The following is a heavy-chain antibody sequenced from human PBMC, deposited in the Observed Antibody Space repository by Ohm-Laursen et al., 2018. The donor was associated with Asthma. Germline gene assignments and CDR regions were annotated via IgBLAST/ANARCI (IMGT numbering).Heavy chain of an antibody. Sequence: ASVKVSCKSSGYPFTGYAVHWVRQAPGQGLEWMGWIDTKTGNPKFAQGFIGRFVFSLDTSISTAYLQISSLKAEDTGVYYCSRGYSSGWTVGYWGQGTLVTVSS. V-gene: IGHV7-4-1*02. D-gene: IGHD6-19*01. CDR1: GYPFTGYA. J-gene: IGHJ4*02. CDR3: SRGYSSGWTVGY. CDR2: IDTKTGNP.